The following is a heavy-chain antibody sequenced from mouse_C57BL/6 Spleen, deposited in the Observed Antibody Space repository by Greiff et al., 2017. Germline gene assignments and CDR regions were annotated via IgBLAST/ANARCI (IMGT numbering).Heavy chain of an antibody. D-gene: IGHD1-1*01. V-gene: IGHV3-6*01. CDR2: ISYDGSN. Sequence: EVKLEESGPGLVKPSQSLSLTCSVTGYSITSGYYWNWIRQFPGNKLEWMGYISYDGSNNYNPSLKNRISITRDTSKNQFFLKLNSVTTEDTATYYCARTYGSSWGYAMDYWGQGTSVTVSS. J-gene: IGHJ4*01. CDR1: GYSITSGYY. CDR3: ARTYGSSWGYAMDY.